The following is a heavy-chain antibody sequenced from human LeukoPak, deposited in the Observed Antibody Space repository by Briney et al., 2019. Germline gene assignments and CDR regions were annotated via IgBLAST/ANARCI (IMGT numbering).Heavy chain of an antibody. D-gene: IGHD3-22*01. CDR1: GRTFSNYA. Sequence: ASVKVSCKASGRTFSNYAISWVRQAPGQGLEWMGGIIPMFGVANYAQRCQGRVTITADKSTSIAYMELSSLRSKDTAVYYCARDSPTNYYDAGWGQGTLVTVSS. CDR2: IIPMFGVA. CDR3: ARDSPTNYYDAG. J-gene: IGHJ4*01. V-gene: IGHV1-69*10.